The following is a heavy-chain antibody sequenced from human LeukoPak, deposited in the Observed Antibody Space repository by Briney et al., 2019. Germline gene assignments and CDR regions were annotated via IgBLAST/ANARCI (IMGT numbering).Heavy chain of an antibody. Sequence: GGSLRLSCEASGFTFSDYYMRWVRQAPGKGLEWVSYISGGSGYTKYADSVKGRFTISRDNAKNSLYLQVNSLRAEDTAVYYCARGTGTTAYFDYWGQGTPVTVSS. V-gene: IGHV3-11*06. D-gene: IGHD1-1*01. CDR2: ISGGSGYT. J-gene: IGHJ4*02. CDR3: ARGTGTTAYFDY. CDR1: GFTFSDYY.